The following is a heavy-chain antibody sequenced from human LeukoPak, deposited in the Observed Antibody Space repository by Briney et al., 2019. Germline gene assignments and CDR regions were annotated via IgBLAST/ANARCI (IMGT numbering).Heavy chain of an antibody. D-gene: IGHD3-22*01. CDR3: ARPLHPNYDSSGYYPDAFDI. J-gene: IGHJ3*02. V-gene: IGHV4-59*01. CDR2: IYYSGST. CDR1: GGSFSGYY. Sequence: SETLSLTCAVYGGSFSGYYWSWIRQPPGKGLEWIGYIYYSGSTNYNPSLKSRVTISVDTSKNQFSLKLSSVTAADTAVYYCARPLHPNYDSSGYYPDAFDIWGQGTMVTVSS.